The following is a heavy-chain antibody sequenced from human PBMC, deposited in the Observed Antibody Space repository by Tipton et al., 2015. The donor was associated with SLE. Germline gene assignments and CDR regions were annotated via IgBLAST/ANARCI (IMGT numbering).Heavy chain of an antibody. J-gene: IGHJ6*02. D-gene: IGHD6-19*01. CDR3: ARVRGAVTGTVNYYYGRDV. V-gene: IGHV4-59*11. CDR1: GGSISSHY. CDR2: ISYSGST. Sequence: TLFLTCSVSGGSISSHYWSWIRQPPGKGLECIGYISYSGSTNYNPSLKSRVTISGDTSKNQISLRLSSVTAADTAVYYCARVRGAVTGTVNYYYGRDVWGQGTTVTVSS.